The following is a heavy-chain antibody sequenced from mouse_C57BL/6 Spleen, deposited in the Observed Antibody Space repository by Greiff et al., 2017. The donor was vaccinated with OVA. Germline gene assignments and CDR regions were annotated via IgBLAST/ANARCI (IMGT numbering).Heavy chain of an antibody. CDR3: AKESGYVNPHDAMDY. Sequence: VQLQQSGPELVKPGASVKISCKASGYAFSSSWMNWVKQRPGKGLEWIGRIYPGDGDTNYNGKFKGKATLTADKSSSTAYMQLSSLTSEYSAVSICAKESGYVNPHDAMDYWGQGTSVTASS. J-gene: IGHJ4*01. CDR1: GYAFSSSW. V-gene: IGHV1-82*01. D-gene: IGHD2-1*01. CDR2: IYPGDGDT.